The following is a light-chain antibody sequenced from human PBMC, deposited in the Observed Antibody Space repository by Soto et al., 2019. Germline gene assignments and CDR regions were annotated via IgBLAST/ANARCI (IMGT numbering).Light chain of an antibody. V-gene: IGLV2-23*01. Sequence: QSVLTQPPSASGSPGQSVTFSCTGTTTDVGGYNYVSWYQQHPGKAPKLMIYEGSKRPSGVSNRFSGSKSGNTASLTISGLQAEDEADYYCCSYAGSSTLVFGGGTKLTVL. CDR3: CSYAGSSTLV. CDR1: TTDVGGYNY. CDR2: EGS. J-gene: IGLJ2*01.